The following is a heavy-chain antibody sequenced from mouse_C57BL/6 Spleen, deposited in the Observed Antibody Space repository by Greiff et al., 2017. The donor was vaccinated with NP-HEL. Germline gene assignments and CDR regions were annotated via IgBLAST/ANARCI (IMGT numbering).Heavy chain of an antibody. Sequence: VKLQESGPELVKPGASVKISCKASGYAFSSSWMNWVKQRPGKGLEWIGRIYPGDGDTNYNGKFKGKATLTADKSSSTAYMQLSSLTSEDSAVYFCARESAYDYDEDWFAYWGQGTLVTVSA. J-gene: IGHJ3*01. V-gene: IGHV1-82*01. CDR1: GYAFSSSW. D-gene: IGHD2-4*01. CDR2: IYPGDGDT. CDR3: ARESAYDYDEDWFAY.